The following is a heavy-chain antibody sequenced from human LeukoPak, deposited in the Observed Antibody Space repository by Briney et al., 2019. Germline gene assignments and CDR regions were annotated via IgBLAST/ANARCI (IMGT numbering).Heavy chain of an antibody. V-gene: IGHV4-34*01. CDR2: INHSGST. J-gene: IGHJ4*02. CDR1: GGSFSGYY. CDR3: ARGPGIAVAGTWDY. D-gene: IGHD6-19*01. Sequence: SETLSLTCAVYGGSFSGYYWSWIRQPPGKGLEWIGEINHSGSTNYNPSLKSQVTISVGTSKNQFSLKLSSVTAADTAVYYCARGPGIAVAGTWDYWGQGTPVTVSS.